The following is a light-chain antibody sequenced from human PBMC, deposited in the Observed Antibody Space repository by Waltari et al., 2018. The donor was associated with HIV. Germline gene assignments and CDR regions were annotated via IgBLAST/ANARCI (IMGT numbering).Light chain of an antibody. CDR1: QDISYY. Sequence: DIQMTQSPSSLYASARDRVTITCQATQDISYYLNWYQQKPGEAPRLLIYDASRLRTGVPSRFSGGGSGTHFTLTISSLQPEDIATYYCQQYHSQFSFGPGTKVDIK. V-gene: IGKV1-33*01. J-gene: IGKJ3*01. CDR3: QQYHSQFS. CDR2: DAS.